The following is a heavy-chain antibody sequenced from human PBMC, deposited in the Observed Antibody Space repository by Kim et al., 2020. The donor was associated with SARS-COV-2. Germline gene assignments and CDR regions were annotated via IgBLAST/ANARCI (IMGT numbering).Heavy chain of an antibody. CDR1: GFTFSSYA. CDR2: ISYDGSNK. D-gene: IGHD6-6*01. J-gene: IGHJ3*02. CDR3: ARVKTPLVGAFDI. Sequence: GGSLRLSCAASGFTFSSYAMHWVRQAPGKGLEWVAVISYDGSNKYYADSVKGRFTISRDNSKNTLYLQMNSLRAEDTAVYYCARVKTPLVGAFDIWGQGTVVTVSS. V-gene: IGHV3-30-3*01.